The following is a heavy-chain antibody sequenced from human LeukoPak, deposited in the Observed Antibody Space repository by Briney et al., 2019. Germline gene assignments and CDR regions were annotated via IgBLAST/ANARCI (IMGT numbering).Heavy chain of an antibody. CDR1: GFTFSSYS. Sequence: PGGSLRLSCAASGFTFSSYSMNWVRQAPGKGLEWVSSISSSSSYIYYADSVKGRFTISRDNAKNSLYLQMNSLRAEDTAVYYCARLASTREGKIYYYYMDVWGKGTTVTVSS. J-gene: IGHJ6*03. D-gene: IGHD2-15*01. V-gene: IGHV3-21*01. CDR2: ISSSSSYI. CDR3: ARLASTREGKIYYYYMDV.